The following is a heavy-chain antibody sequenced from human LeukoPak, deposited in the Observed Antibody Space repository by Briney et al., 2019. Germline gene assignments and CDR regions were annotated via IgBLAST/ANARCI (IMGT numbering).Heavy chain of an antibody. CDR3: ARVGYCSSSSCLSYFDY. Sequence: ASVKVSCKASGYTFTGYYMHWVRQAPGQGLEWIGRINPNSGGTNYAQKFQGRVTMTRDTSISTAYMELSSLGSDDTAVYYCARVGYCSSSSCLSYFDYWGQGTLVTVSS. V-gene: IGHV1-2*06. D-gene: IGHD2-2*01. CDR2: INPNSGGT. J-gene: IGHJ4*02. CDR1: GYTFTGYY.